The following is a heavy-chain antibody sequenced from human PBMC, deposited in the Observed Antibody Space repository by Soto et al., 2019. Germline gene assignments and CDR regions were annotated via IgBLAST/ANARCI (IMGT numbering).Heavy chain of an antibody. CDR3: AKSRVFIGAIVTLLDS. CDR2: ISNNGDTA. CDR1: GFTFSSYA. V-gene: IGHV3-23*01. Sequence: EVQLLESGGGLVQPGGSLTLSCATSGFTFSSYAMVWVRQAAEKGLEWVASISNNGDTAYYADSVKGRFTISRGTSENTLYLQMNGLRADDTALYFCAKSRVFIGAIVTLLDSWGKGTQVTVSS. J-gene: IGHJ4*02. D-gene: IGHD3-16*02.